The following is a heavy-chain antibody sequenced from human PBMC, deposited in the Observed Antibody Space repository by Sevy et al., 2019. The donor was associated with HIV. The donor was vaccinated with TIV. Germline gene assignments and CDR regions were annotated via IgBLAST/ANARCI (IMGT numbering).Heavy chain of an antibody. Sequence: GGSLRLSCAASAFTVSSNYMSWVRQAPGKGLEWVSVIYSGGSTYYEDSVKGRFTISRDNSKNTLYLQMNSLRAEDTAVYYCASSRYCSGGSCYSGYGWFDPWGQGTLVTVSS. CDR3: ASSRYCSGGSCYSGYGWFDP. CDR1: AFTVSSNY. V-gene: IGHV3-53*01. CDR2: IYSGGST. D-gene: IGHD2-15*01. J-gene: IGHJ5*02.